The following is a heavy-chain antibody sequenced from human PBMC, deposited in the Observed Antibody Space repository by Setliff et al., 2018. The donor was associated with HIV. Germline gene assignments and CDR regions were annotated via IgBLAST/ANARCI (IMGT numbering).Heavy chain of an antibody. CDR2: INPNSGGT. Sequence: ASVKVSCKASGYTFTGYYIHWVRQAPGQGLEWMGWINPNSGGTSYAQKFQGRVTMTGDTSISTTYMELRRLRSDDTAMFYCAVMGYCGGNSCYRTEGFDYWGQGTLVTVSS. CDR3: AVMGYCGGNSCYRTEGFDY. J-gene: IGHJ4*02. V-gene: IGHV1-2*02. CDR1: GYTFTGYY. D-gene: IGHD2-2*01.